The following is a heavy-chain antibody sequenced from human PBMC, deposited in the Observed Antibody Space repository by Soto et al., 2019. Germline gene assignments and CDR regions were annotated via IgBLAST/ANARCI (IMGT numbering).Heavy chain of an antibody. CDR1: GGSFSGNY. CDR2: INHSGSS. Sequence: PSETLSLTCAVYGGSFSGNYWTWIRQPPGKGREWIAEINHSGSSNYNPSLRSRVTIAIDTAKNQFSLRLNSVTAADTAVYYCARGSVPSRGVFAYSGDGTQVTVSS. D-gene: IGHD2-2*01. V-gene: IGHV4-34*01. J-gene: IGHJ4*01. CDR3: ARGSVPSRGVFAY.